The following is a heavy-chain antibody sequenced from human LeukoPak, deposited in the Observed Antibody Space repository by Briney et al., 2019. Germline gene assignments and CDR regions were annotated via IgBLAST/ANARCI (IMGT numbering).Heavy chain of an antibody. D-gene: IGHD6-19*01. V-gene: IGHV3-53*01. J-gene: IGHJ3*02. CDR1: GYTVNRNY. CDR2: IFTGGGT. Sequence: GGSLRLSCAAPGYTVNRNYMTWVRQAPGKGLEWVSVIFTGGGTNYADSVKGRFTISRDNSKNTLYLQMHSLRAEDTAVYYCARGSSGHDAFDIWGQGTMVSVSS. CDR3: ARGSSGHDAFDI.